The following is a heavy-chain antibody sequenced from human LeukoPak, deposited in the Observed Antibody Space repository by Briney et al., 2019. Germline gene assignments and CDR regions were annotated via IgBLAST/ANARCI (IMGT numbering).Heavy chain of an antibody. Sequence: PSETLSLTCAVSGGSISSYYRSWIRQPPGKGLEWIGHIYYSGSTNYYPSLKSRVTISVDASKNQFSLKLSSVTAADTAVYYCARRYGDYRKGYFDYWGQGTLVIVSS. J-gene: IGHJ4*02. V-gene: IGHV4-59*08. D-gene: IGHD4-17*01. CDR3: ARRYGDYRKGYFDY. CDR2: IYYSGST. CDR1: GGSISSYY.